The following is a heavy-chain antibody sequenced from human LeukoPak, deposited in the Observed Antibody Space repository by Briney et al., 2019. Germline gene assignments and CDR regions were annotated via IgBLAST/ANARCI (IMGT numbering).Heavy chain of an antibody. J-gene: IGHJ6*03. Sequence: ASVKVSCKTFGYTFTGYYMHWVRQAPGQGLEWMGWINPNSGGTNYAQKFQGRVTMTRDTSISTAYMELSRLRSDDTAVYYYARNHQGYYDYYYMDVWGKGTTVTVSS. V-gene: IGHV1-2*02. CDR1: GYTFTGYY. CDR3: ARNHQGYYDYYYMDV. D-gene: IGHD1-14*01. CDR2: INPNSGGT.